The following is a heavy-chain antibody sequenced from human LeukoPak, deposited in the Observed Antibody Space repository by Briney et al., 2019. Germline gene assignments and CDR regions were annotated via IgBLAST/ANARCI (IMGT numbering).Heavy chain of an antibody. Sequence: GASVKVSCKASGYTFTSYAMNWVRQAPGQGLEWMGWINTNTGNPTYAQGFTGRFVFSLDTSVSTAYLQISSLKAEDTAVYYCAREREGLWFGEYYYYGMDVWGQGTLVTVSS. D-gene: IGHD3-10*01. CDR3: AREREGLWFGEYYYYGMDV. J-gene: IGHJ6*02. CDR1: GYTFTSYA. CDR2: INTNTGNP. V-gene: IGHV7-4-1*02.